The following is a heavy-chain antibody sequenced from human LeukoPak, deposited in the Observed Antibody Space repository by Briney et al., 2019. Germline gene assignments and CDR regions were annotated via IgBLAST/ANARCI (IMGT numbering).Heavy chain of an antibody. J-gene: IGHJ4*02. CDR3: ARHWCSSTSCYAGFDY. CDR2: IYYSGST. D-gene: IGHD2-2*01. V-gene: IGHV4-39*01. Sequence: SETLSLTCSVSGGSISSSSYYWGWSRQPPGKGLELLVSIYYSGSTYYNPSLKSRVTISVDTSKNQFSLKLSSVTAADTAVYYCARHWCSSTSCYAGFDYWGQGTLVTVSS. CDR1: GGSISSSSYY.